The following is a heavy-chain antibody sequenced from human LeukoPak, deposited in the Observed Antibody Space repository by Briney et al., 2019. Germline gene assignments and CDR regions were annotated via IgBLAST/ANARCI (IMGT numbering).Heavy chain of an antibody. CDR1: GFTFSSYS. CDR3: AKDHSSFSLRGGHDDY. Sequence: GGSLRLSCAASGFTFSSYSMNWVRQAPGKGLEWVSAISGSGGSTYYADSVKGRFTISRDNSKNTLYLQMNSLRAEDTAVYYCAKDHSSFSLRGGHDDYWGQGTLVTVSS. CDR2: ISGSGGST. D-gene: IGHD3-10*01. J-gene: IGHJ4*02. V-gene: IGHV3-23*01.